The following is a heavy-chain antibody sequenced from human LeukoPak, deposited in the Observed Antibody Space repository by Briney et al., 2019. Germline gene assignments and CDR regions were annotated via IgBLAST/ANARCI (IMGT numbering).Heavy chain of an antibody. CDR1: GFTFSSYG. Sequence: GGSLTLTCAASGFTFSSYGMHWVRQPPGKGLEGVGFIQYNGRNKYYADSVKGRFTISRDNSKNTLYLQMNSLRAEDTAVYYCAKDGGWGQGTLVTVSS. V-gene: IGHV3-30*02. J-gene: IGHJ4*02. CDR2: IQYNGRNK. D-gene: IGHD4-23*01. CDR3: AKDGG.